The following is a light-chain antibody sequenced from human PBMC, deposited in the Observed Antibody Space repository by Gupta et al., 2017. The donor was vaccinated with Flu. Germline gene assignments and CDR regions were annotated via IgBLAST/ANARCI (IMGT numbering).Light chain of an antibody. V-gene: IGLV6-57*01. CDR2: EDN. CDR3: QSYEV. J-gene: IGLJ2*01. CDR1: SGSIASNY. Sequence: NFMLTQPHSVSESPGKTVTISCTRSSGSIASNYVQWYQQRPGTSPTTVIYEDNQRLSGVPARFSGSIASSLTFASLTISGLNTYDEADYYCQSYEVFGGGTKLTVL.